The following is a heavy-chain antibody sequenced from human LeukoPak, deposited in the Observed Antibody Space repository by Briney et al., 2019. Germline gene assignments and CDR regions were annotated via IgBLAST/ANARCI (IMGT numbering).Heavy chain of an antibody. V-gene: IGHV4-38-2*02. CDR3: ARAYGGNAGDAFDV. CDR2: IYRSGST. J-gene: IGHJ3*01. Sequence: SETLSLTCTVSGYSISSGYYWGYIRQPPGKGLEWIGSIYRSGSTYYNPSLESRVTILVDTSHNQFSLKLSSLTAPDTAVYYCARAYGGNAGDAFDVWGQGTMVTVSS. D-gene: IGHD4-23*01. CDR1: GYSISSGYY.